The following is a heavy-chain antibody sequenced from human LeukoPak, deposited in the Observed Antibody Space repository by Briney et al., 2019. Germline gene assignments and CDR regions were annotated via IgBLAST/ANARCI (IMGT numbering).Heavy chain of an antibody. Sequence: GGSLRLSCAASGFTVSSNYMNWVRQAPGKGLEWVSVIYRGGSTDHADSVKGRFTISRDNSKNTLYLQMNNLRAEDTAMYYCARDSSGWYGNFDYWGQGTLVTVSS. CDR1: GFTVSSNY. CDR2: IYRGGST. J-gene: IGHJ4*02. V-gene: IGHV3-66*01. D-gene: IGHD6-19*01. CDR3: ARDSSGWYGNFDY.